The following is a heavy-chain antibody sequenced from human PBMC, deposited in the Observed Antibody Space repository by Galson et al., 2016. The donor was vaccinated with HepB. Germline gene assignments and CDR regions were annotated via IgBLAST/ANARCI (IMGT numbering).Heavy chain of an antibody. Sequence: SLRLSCAASGFTVSGKYMSWARLAPGKGLEWVSVIFSGDATYYRDSVKGRFTISRDSSQNTLYLQMNNLRAEDTAVYYCARGTPLPGIDYWRQGTPVTVSS. J-gene: IGHJ4*02. V-gene: IGHV3-53*01. CDR3: ARGTPLPGIDY. CDR2: IFSGDAT. CDR1: GFTVSGKY.